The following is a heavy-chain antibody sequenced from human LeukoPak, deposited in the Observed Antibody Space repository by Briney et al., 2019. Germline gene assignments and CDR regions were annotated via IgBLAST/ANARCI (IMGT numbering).Heavy chain of an antibody. CDR3: AGFNWGYFDY. J-gene: IGHJ4*02. Sequence: PGGSLRLSCAASGYTFTSYYMHWVRQAPGQGLEWMGIINPSGGSTSYAQKFQGRVTMTRDTSTSTVYMELSSLRSEDTAVYYCAGFNWGYFDYWGQGTLVTVSS. CDR2: INPSGGST. CDR1: GYTFTSYY. D-gene: IGHD7-27*01. V-gene: IGHV1-46*01.